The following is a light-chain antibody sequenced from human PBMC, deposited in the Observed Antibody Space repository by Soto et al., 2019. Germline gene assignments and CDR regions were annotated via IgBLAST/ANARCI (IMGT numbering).Light chain of an antibody. V-gene: IGKV3-15*01. CDR3: QQYKNWLTWT. CDR1: QSVSSY. Sequence: EIVLTQSPATLSLSPGERATLSCRASQSVSSYLAWYQQKPGQAPRLLIYGASTRATGIPARFSGSGSGTEFTLTISSLQSEDLAVYYCQQYKNWLTWTFGQGTKVDIK. J-gene: IGKJ1*01. CDR2: GAS.